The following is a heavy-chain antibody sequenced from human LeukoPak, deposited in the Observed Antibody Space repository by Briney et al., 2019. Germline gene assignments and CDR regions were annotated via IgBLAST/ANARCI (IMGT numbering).Heavy chain of an antibody. CDR2: ISSGSSPI. CDR1: GXTFSSYS. D-gene: IGHD6-19*01. Sequence: PGGSLRLSCAASGXTFSSYSLNWVRQAPGKGLEWISYISSGSSPIFYGDSVKGRFTISRDNARNSLYLQMNSLRDEDTAVYYCARVRSREQWLASWGQGTLVTVSS. J-gene: IGHJ4*02. V-gene: IGHV3-48*02. CDR3: ARVRSREQWLAS.